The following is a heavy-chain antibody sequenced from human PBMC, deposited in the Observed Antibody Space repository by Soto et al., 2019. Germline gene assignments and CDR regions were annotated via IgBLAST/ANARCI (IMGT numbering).Heavy chain of an antibody. D-gene: IGHD2-2*01. CDR2: FDPEDGET. Sequence: GASVKVSCKVSGYTLTELSMHWVRQAPGKGLEWMGGFDPEDGETIYAQKFQGRVTMTEDTSTDTAYMELSSLRSEDTAVYYCATGDCSSTSCYGPYYYYMDVWGKGTTVTVSS. V-gene: IGHV1-24*01. CDR3: ATGDCSSTSCYGPYYYYMDV. CDR1: GYTLTELS. J-gene: IGHJ6*03.